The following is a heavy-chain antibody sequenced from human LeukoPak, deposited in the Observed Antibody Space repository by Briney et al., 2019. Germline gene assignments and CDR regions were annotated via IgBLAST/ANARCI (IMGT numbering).Heavy chain of an antibody. CDR2: ITSSSSYI. D-gene: IGHD3-10*01. J-gene: IGHJ4*02. V-gene: IGHV3-21*06. Sequence: PGGSLRLSCTASGFTFGRYSMNWVRQAPGKGLEWVSSITSSSSYIYYADSVKGRFTISRDNVKNSLYLQMHSLRAEDTAVYYCARSAGELLPFDYFDYWGPGTLVTVSS. CDR3: ARSAGELLPFDYFDY. CDR1: GFTFGRYS.